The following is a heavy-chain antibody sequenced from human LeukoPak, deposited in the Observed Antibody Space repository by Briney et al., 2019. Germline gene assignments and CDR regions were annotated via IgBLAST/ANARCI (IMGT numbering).Heavy chain of an antibody. D-gene: IGHD2-15*01. J-gene: IGHJ4*02. CDR1: GFTVSTNY. V-gene: IGHV3-23*01. Sequence: GGSLRLSCTASGFTVSTNYMSWVRQAPGKGLEWVSGISGSGGGPYYADSVKGRFTISRGNSENTLYLQMNSLGADDTAVYYCARGRIGPDYWGQGTLVTVSS. CDR3: ARGRIGPDY. CDR2: ISGSGGGP.